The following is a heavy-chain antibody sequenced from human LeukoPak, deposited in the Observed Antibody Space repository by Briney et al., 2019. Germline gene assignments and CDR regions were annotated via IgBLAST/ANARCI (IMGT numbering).Heavy chain of an antibody. CDR1: GGTFSSYA. V-gene: IGHV1-69*04. Sequence: GASVKVSCKASGGTFSSYAISWVRQAPGQGLEWMGRIIPILGIANYAQKFQGRVTITADKSTSTAYMELSSLRSEDTAVYYCARSNDFWSGLPYYYYGMDVWGQGTTVTVSS. CDR3: ARSNDFWSGLPYYYYGMDV. J-gene: IGHJ6*02. D-gene: IGHD3-3*01. CDR2: IIPILGIA.